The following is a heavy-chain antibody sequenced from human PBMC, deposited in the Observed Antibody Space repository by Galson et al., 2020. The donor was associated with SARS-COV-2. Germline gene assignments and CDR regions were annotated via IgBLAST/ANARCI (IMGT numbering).Heavy chain of an antibody. D-gene: IGHD5-18*01. J-gene: IGHJ4*02. Sequence: GESLKISCAASGFSFNRFPMHWVRQAPGKGLEWVALISYDGSNKFYADSVKGRFTISRDNSNNTLYLQMNSLGPEDTAVYNCARAADQLWLNFWGQGTLVTVSP. CDR1: GFSFNRFP. CDR3: ARAADQLWLNF. V-gene: IGHV3-30-3*01. CDR2: ISYDGSNK.